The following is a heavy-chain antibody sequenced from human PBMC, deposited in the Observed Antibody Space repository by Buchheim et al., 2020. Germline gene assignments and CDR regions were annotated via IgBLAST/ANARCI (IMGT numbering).Heavy chain of an antibody. Sequence: QLVESGGGLVQPGGSLRLSCAASGFTFRNYWMSWVRQAPGKGLEWVANIKSDGSEKYYVDSVKGRFTISSDNAKKQLYLQMNSLRDEDTAVYYCARGGKIAVTTAASWGRGTL. CDR3: ARGGKIAVTTAAS. V-gene: IGHV3-7*03. J-gene: IGHJ5*02. D-gene: IGHD6-19*01. CDR1: GFTFRNYW. CDR2: IKSDGSEK.